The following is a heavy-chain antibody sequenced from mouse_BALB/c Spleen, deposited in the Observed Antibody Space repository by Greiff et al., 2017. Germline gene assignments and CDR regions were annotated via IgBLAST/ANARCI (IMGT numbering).Heavy chain of an antibody. CDR2: IDPANGNT. CDR1: GFNIKDTY. V-gene: IGHV14-3*02. Sequence: SGAELVKPGASVKLSCTASGFNIKDTYMHWVKQRPEQGLEWIGRIDPANGNTKYDPKFQGKATITADTSSNTAYLQLSSLTSEDTAVYYCARITMITTGFAYWGQGTLVTVSA. D-gene: IGHD2-4*01. J-gene: IGHJ3*01. CDR3: ARITMITTGFAY.